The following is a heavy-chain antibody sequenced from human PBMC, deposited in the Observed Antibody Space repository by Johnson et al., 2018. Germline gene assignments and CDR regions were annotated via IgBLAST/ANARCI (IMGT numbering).Heavy chain of an antibody. CDR2: ISFDGRSI. CDR1: GFTFSSYG. CDR3: AKVPYSGISHYYMDV. J-gene: IGHJ6*03. Sequence: QVQLVQSGGGVVQPGRSLRLSCAASGFTFSSYGMHWVRQAPGKGLEWVAVISFDGRSIYYADSVRGRFTISRDNSKNTLYLQMNSLRAEDTAVYYCAKVPYSGISHYYMDVWGKGTTVTVSS. D-gene: IGHD1-26*01. V-gene: IGHV3-30*18.